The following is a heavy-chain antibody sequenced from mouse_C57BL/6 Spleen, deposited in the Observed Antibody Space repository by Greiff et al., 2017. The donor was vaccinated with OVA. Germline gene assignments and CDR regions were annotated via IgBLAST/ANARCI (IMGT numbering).Heavy chain of an antibody. D-gene: IGHD3-2*02. CDR1: GYTFTSYW. CDR2: IHPNSGST. CDR3: ARGYQATKVWFAY. Sequence: QVQLQQSGAELVKPGASVKLSCKASGYTFTSYWMHWVKQRPGQGLEWIGMIHPNSGSTNYNEKFKSKATLTVDKSSSTAYMQLSSLTSEDSAVYYCARGYQATKVWFAYWGQGTLVTVSA. V-gene: IGHV1-64*01. J-gene: IGHJ3*01.